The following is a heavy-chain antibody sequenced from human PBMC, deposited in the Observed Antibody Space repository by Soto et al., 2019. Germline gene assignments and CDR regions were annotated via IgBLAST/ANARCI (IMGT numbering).Heavy chain of an antibody. CDR1: GGSFSNNY. D-gene: IGHD3-10*01. V-gene: IGHV4-34*01. CDR3: ATSLWFGTQPEI. J-gene: IGHJ4*02. Sequence: SETLSLTCAVYGGSFSNNYWTWFRQPPGKGLEWIGEISPSGTTKYIPSLKSRGTISVDTSRKQFFVKVTSVSAADTAVYYCATSLWFGTQPEIWGPGTLVTVSS. CDR2: ISPSGTT.